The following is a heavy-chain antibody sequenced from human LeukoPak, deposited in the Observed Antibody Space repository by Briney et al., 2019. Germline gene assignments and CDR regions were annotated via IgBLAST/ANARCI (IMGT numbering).Heavy chain of an antibody. Sequence: SETLSLTCTVSGGSLNGYYWGWIRQPPGKGLECIGYIHSSEGTAHNASLKSRLTISLGTSKNQFSLTLSSVTAADTAVYYCARHVYGEGMVVWGKGTTVTVSS. V-gene: IGHV4-59*08. D-gene: IGHD4-17*01. J-gene: IGHJ6*04. CDR3: ARHVYGEGMVV. CDR2: IHSSEGT. CDR1: GGSLNGYY.